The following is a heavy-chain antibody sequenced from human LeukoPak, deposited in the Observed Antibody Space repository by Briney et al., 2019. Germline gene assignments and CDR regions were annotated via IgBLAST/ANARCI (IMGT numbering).Heavy chain of an antibody. D-gene: IGHD1-26*01. CDR2: IKSKTDGGTT. CDR1: GFTFSNAW. V-gene: IGHV3-15*01. CDR3: AKDLNSGSYFGDAFDI. J-gene: IGHJ3*02. Sequence: GGSLRLSCAASGFTFSNAWMSWVRQAPGKGLEWVGRIKSKTDGGTTDYAAPVKGRFTISRDNSKNTLYLQMNSLRAEDTAVYYCAKDLNSGSYFGDAFDIWGQGTMVTVSS.